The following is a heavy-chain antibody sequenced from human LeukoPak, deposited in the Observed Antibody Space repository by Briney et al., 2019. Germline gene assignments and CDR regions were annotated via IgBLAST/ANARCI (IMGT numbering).Heavy chain of an antibody. CDR2: IYTSGST. J-gene: IGHJ6*02. CDR3: ARDKSGFGEFYYYYGMDV. D-gene: IGHD3-10*01. V-gene: IGHV4-4*07. Sequence: SETLSLTCTVSGGSISSYYWSWIRQPAGKGLEWIGRIYTSGSTNYNPPLKSRVTMSVDTSKNQFSLKLSSVTAADTAVYYCARDKSGFGEFYYYYGMDVWGQGTTVTVSS. CDR1: GGSISSYY.